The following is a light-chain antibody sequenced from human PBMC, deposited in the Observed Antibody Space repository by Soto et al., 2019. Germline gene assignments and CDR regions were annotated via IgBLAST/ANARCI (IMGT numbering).Light chain of an antibody. Sequence: QSVLTQPPSASGTPGQRVTISCSGSSSNIGSNTVNWYQQLPGTAPKLLIYSNNQRPSGFPDRFSGSKSGTSASLAISGLQSEDEGDYYCAAWDDSLNGYVFGTGTTLTVL. CDR3: AAWDDSLNGYV. CDR1: SSNIGSNT. CDR2: SNN. V-gene: IGLV1-44*01. J-gene: IGLJ1*01.